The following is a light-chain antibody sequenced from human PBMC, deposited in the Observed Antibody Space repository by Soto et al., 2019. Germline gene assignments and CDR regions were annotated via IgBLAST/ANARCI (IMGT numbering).Light chain of an antibody. J-gene: IGKJ2*01. CDR2: DAS. CDR3: QQTYSTPYT. Sequence: DIQMTQSPSSLSASVGDRVTITCRATQSITTSLNWYQQKPGKAPKFLIYDASTLQSGVPSRFSGSGSGTDFTLTISSLQPEDFATYYCQQTYSTPYTFGQGTKLEIK. V-gene: IGKV1-39*01. CDR1: QSITTS.